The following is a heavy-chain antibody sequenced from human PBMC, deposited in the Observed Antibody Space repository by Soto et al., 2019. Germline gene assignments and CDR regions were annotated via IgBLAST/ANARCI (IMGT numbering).Heavy chain of an antibody. J-gene: IGHJ6*02. CDR2: ISAYNGNT. D-gene: IGHD2-8*01. Sequence: ASVKVSCKASGYTFTSYGISWVRQAPGQGLEWMGWISAYNGNTNYAQKLQGRVTMTTDTSTSTAYMELRSLRSDDTAGYYWARAVFPYCTNGVCYRDYYYYGMDVGGQGTTVTVSS. CDR1: GYTFTSYG. CDR3: ARAVFPYCTNGVCYRDYYYYGMDV. V-gene: IGHV1-18*01.